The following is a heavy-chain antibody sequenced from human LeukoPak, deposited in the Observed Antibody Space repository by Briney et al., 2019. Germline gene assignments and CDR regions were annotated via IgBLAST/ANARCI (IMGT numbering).Heavy chain of an antibody. CDR3: ARSWYSSSPPEFDP. J-gene: IGHJ5*02. CDR2: IKQDGSEK. V-gene: IGHV3-7*01. CDR1: GFTFSSYW. D-gene: IGHD6-13*01. Sequence: GGSLRLSCAASGFTFSSYWMSWVRQAPGKGLEWVANIKQDGSEKYYVDSVEGRFTISRDNAKNSLYLQMNSLRAEDTAVYYCARSWYSSSPPEFDPWGQGTLVTVSS.